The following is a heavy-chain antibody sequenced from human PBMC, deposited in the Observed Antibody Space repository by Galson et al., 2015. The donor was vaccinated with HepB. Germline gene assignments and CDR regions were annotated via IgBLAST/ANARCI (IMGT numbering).Heavy chain of an antibody. CDR2: IIHILGIA. CDR3: AGGLMEYYYDSSGYRIFDY. CDR1: GGTFSSYA. D-gene: IGHD3-22*01. V-gene: IGHV1-69*04. J-gene: IGHJ4*02. Sequence: SVKVSCKASGGTFSSYAISWVRQAPGQGLEWMGRIIHILGIANYAQKFQGRVTITADKSTSTAYMELSSLRSEDTAVYYCAGGLMEYYYDSSGYRIFDYWGQGTLVTVSS.